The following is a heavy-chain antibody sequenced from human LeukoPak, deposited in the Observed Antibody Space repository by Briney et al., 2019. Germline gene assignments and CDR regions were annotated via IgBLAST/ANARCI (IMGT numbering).Heavy chain of an antibody. CDR1: GYTFTSYD. D-gene: IGHD3-3*01. CDR3: AKAAHDFWSGSHWFDP. CDR2: MNPNSGNT. V-gene: IGHV1-8*03. J-gene: IGHJ5*02. Sequence: ATVKVSCKASGYTFTSYDINWVRQATGQGLEWMGWMNPNSGNTGYAQKFQGRVTITRITSISTAYMELSSLRSEDPAVYYCAKAAHDFWSGSHWFDPWGQGTPVTVSS.